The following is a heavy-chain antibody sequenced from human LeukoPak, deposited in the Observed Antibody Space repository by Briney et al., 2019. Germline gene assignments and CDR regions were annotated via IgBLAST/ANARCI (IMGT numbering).Heavy chain of an antibody. J-gene: IGHJ5*02. CDR1: GFTFSSYW. Sequence: GGSLRLSCAASGFTFSSYWMNWVRQAPGKGLEWVSYISSSGSTIYYADSVKGRFAISRDNAKNSLYLQMNSLRAEDTAVYYCARGEDIAIVSWFDPWGQGTLVTVSS. CDR2: ISSSGSTI. V-gene: IGHV3-48*04. D-gene: IGHD5-18*01. CDR3: ARGEDIAIVSWFDP.